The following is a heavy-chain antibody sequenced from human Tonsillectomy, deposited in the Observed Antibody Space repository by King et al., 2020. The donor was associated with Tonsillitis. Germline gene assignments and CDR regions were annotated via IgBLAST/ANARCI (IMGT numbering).Heavy chain of an antibody. CDR2: IKQDVSEK. CDR1: GFTFSSYW. Sequence: VQLVESGGGLVQPGGSLRLSCAASGFTFSSYWMSWVRQAPGKGREWVANIKQDVSEKYDVDSVKGRFTISRDNAKNSLYLEMNSLRAEDTAVYYCARDALTDSSGYYYSDFDYWGQGTLVTVSS. CDR3: ARDALTDSSGYYYSDFDY. D-gene: IGHD3-22*01. V-gene: IGHV3-7*01. J-gene: IGHJ4*02.